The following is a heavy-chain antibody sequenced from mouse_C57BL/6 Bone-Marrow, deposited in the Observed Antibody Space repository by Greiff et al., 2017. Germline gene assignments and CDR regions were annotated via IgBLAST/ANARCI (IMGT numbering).Heavy chain of an antibody. J-gene: IGHJ4*01. CDR3: TRRYESYFYYAMDY. V-gene: IGHV1-15*01. CDR2: IDPETGGT. D-gene: IGHD2-3*01. CDR1: GYTFTDYE. Sequence: VKVVESGAELVRPGASVTLSCKASGYTFTDYEMHWVKQTPVHGLEWIGAIDPETGGTAYNQKFKGKAILTADKSSSTAYMELRSLTSEDSAVYYCTRRYESYFYYAMDYWGQGTSVTVSS.